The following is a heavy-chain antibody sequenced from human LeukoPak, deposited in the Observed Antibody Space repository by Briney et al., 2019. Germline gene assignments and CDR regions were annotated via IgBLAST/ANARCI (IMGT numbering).Heavy chain of an antibody. CDR2: IKQDGSEK. V-gene: IGHV3-7*01. CDR3: ARSYSSSWYGWGTGNWFDP. Sequence: PGGSLRLSCAASGFTFSSYWMSWVRQAPGKGLEWVANIKQDGSEKYYVDSGKGRFTISRDSAKNSLYLQMNSLRAEDTAVYYCARSYSSSWYGWGTGNWFDPWGQGTLVTVSS. J-gene: IGHJ5*02. CDR1: GFTFSSYW. D-gene: IGHD6-13*01.